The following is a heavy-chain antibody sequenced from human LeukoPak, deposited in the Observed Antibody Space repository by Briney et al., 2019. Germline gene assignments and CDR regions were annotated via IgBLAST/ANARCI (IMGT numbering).Heavy chain of an antibody. J-gene: IGHJ4*02. D-gene: IGHD5-18*01. CDR1: GYTFTGYY. Sequence: EASVKVSCKASGYTFTGYYMHWVRQAPGQGLEWMGWINPNSGGTNYAQKFQGRVTMTRDTSISTVYMELSSLRSEDTAVYYCARDLYPTWIQLPGPFDYWGQGTLVTVSS. CDR2: INPNSGGT. CDR3: ARDLYPTWIQLPGPFDY. V-gene: IGHV1-2*02.